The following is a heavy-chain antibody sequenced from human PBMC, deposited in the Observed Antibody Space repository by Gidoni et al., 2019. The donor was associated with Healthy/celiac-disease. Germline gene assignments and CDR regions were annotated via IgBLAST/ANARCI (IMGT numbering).Heavy chain of an antibody. CDR3: ARDRTLRFLEWLPLIPGRDAFDI. CDR2: ISAYNGNT. CDR1: GYTFTSYG. J-gene: IGHJ3*02. D-gene: IGHD3-3*01. V-gene: IGHV1-18*01. Sequence: QVQLVQSGAEVKKPGASVTVSCKASGYTFTSYGISWVRQAPGQGLEWMGWISAYNGNTNYAQKLQGRVTMTTDTSTSTAYMELRSLRSDDTAVYYCARDRTLRFLEWLPLIPGRDAFDIWGQGTMVTVSS.